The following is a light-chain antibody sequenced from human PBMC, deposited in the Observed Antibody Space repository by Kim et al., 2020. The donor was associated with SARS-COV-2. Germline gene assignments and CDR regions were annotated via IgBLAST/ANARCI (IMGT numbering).Light chain of an antibody. Sequence: QRATLSCAGSSCNIGAGYDVHWYQQLPGTAPKVLIYAYNNRPSGVPDRFSGSKSGTSASLAITGLQAEDEADYYCQSYDTSLSGYVFGTGTKVTVL. CDR1: SCNIGAGYD. V-gene: IGLV1-40*01. CDR2: AYN. J-gene: IGLJ1*01. CDR3: QSYDTSLSGYV.